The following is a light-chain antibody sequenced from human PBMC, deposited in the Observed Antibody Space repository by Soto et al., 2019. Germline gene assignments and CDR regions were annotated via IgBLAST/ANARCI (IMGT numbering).Light chain of an antibody. CDR3: SSYTTSNTRQIV. Sequence: QSALTQPASVSGSPGQSITICCTGTSSDVGGYNYVSWYQHHPGKAPKLMIYDVSNRPSGVSNRFSGSKSGNTASLTISGLQPEDEADYYCSSYTTSNTRQIVLGTGTKLTVL. V-gene: IGLV2-14*03. CDR1: SSDVGGYNY. J-gene: IGLJ1*01. CDR2: DVS.